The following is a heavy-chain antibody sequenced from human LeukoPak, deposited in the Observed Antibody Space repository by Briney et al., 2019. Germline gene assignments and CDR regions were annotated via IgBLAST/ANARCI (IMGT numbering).Heavy chain of an antibody. CDR2: ISAYNGNT. CDR3: AREGSIAGIYYFDY. J-gene: IGHJ4*02. V-gene: IGHV1-18*01. D-gene: IGHD6-6*01. CDR1: GYTFTSYG. Sequence: ASVKVSCKASGYTFTSYGISWVRQAPGQGLEWMGWISAYNGNTNYAQKLQGRVTMTTDTSTSTAYMELRSLRSDDTAVYYRAREGSIAGIYYFDYWGQGTLVTVSS.